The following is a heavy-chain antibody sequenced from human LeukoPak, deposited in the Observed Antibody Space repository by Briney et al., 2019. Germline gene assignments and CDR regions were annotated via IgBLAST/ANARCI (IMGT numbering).Heavy chain of an antibody. Sequence: SETLSLTCAVYGGSFSGYYWSWIRQPPGKGLGWIGEINHSGSTNYNPSLKSRVTISVDKSKNQFSLKLSSVTAADTAVYYCARGSYCSSTSCTYFDYWGQGTLVTVSS. CDR2: INHSGST. CDR3: ARGSYCSSTSCTYFDY. CDR1: GGSFSGYY. D-gene: IGHD2-2*01. V-gene: IGHV4-34*01. J-gene: IGHJ4*02.